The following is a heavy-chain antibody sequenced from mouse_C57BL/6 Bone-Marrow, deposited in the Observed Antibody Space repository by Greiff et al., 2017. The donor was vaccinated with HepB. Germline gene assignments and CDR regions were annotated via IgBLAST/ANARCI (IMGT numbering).Heavy chain of an antibody. CDR3: ARGRLLLDAMDY. CDR1: GYSITSGYY. V-gene: IGHV3-6*01. J-gene: IGHJ4*01. Sequence: VQLKESGPGLVKPSQSLSLTCSVTGYSITSGYYWNWIRHFPGNKLEWMGYISYDGSNNYNPSLKNRISITRDTSKNQFFLKLNSVTTEDTATYYCARGRLLLDAMDYWGQGTSVTVSS. CDR2: ISYDGSN. D-gene: IGHD2-10*01.